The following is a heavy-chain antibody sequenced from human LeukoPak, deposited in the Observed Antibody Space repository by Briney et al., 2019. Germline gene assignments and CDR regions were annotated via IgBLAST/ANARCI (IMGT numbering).Heavy chain of an antibody. CDR3: ARDLRKGRDDYGDY. CDR1: GFTFSSYA. D-gene: IGHD3-10*01. V-gene: IGHV3-23*01. CDR2: ISGSGATT. J-gene: IGHJ4*02. Sequence: PRGSLRLSCAASGFTFSSYAMSWVRQAPGKGLEWVSTISGSGATTYYADSVKGRFTISRDNSKNTLYLQMNSLRAEDTAVYYCARDLRKGRDDYGDYWGQGTLVTVSS.